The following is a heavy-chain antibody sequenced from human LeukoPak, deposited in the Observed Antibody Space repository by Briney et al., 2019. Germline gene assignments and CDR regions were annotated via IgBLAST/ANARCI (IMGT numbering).Heavy chain of an antibody. CDR3: ARGPSTRLGYCSSTSCPNYYYYYYMDV. CDR1: GFTFSSYW. J-gene: IGHJ6*03. D-gene: IGHD2-2*01. CDR2: IKQDVSEK. V-gene: IGHV3-7*01. Sequence: GGSLRLSCAASGFTFSSYWMSWVRQAPGKGLEWVANIKQDVSEKYYVDSVRGRFTISRDNAKNSLYLQMNSLRAEDTAVYYCARGPSTRLGYCSSTSCPNYYYYYYMDVWGKGTTVTVSS.